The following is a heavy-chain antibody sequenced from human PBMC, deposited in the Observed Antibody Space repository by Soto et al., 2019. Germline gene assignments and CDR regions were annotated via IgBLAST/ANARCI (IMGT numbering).Heavy chain of an antibody. CDR3: AREGITMVRGVIVTPYYFDY. Sequence: QVQLVQSGAEVKKPGSSVKVSCKASGGTFSSYAISWVRQAPGQGLEWMGGIIPIFGTANYAQKFQGRVTITADESTSTAYVELSSLRSEDTAVYYCAREGITMVRGVIVTPYYFDYWGQGTLVTVSS. J-gene: IGHJ4*02. CDR2: IIPIFGTA. D-gene: IGHD3-10*01. V-gene: IGHV1-69*01. CDR1: GGTFSSYA.